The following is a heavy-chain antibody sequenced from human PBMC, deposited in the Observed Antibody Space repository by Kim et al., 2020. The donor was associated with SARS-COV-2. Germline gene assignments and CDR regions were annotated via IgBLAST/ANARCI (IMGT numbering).Heavy chain of an antibody. CDR1: GVKLWGAG. CDR2: IRGRTYGGLA. Sequence: GGSLRLSCRGSGVKLWGAGVTWVCQAPGKGLEWVSFIRGRTYGGLADYAASVKDRFTISRDDSESTAYLQMNNLKTEDTAVYFCARNPHPHCSGVSCPADYWGQGALVTVSS. CDR3: ARNPHPHCSGVSCPADY. D-gene: IGHD2-15*01. J-gene: IGHJ4*02. V-gene: IGHV3-49*04.